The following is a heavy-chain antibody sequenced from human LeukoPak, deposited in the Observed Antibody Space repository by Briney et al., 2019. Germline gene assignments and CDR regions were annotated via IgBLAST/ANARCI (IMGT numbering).Heavy chain of an antibody. CDR2: INPNSGGT. D-gene: IGHD3-22*01. CDR1: GYTFTGYY. V-gene: IGHV1-2*02. Sequence: GASVKVSCKASGYTFTGYYMHWVRQAPGQGLEWMGWINPNSGGTNYALKFQGRVTMTRDTSISTAYMELSRLRSDDTAVYYCARDNYYYDSSGYYYNWFDPWGQGTLVTVSS. J-gene: IGHJ5*02. CDR3: ARDNYYYDSSGYYYNWFDP.